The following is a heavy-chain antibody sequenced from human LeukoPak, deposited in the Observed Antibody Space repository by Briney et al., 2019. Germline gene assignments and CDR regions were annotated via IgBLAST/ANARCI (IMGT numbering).Heavy chain of an antibody. Sequence: GASVKVSCKASGYTFTSYGISWVRQAPGQGLEWMGWISAYNGNTNYAQKLQGRVTMTTGTSTSTAYMELRSLRSEDTAVYYCAIDRPAGSGSYYPAFDYWGQGTLVTVSS. J-gene: IGHJ4*02. CDR2: ISAYNGNT. V-gene: IGHV1-18*01. CDR3: AIDRPAGSGSYYPAFDY. CDR1: GYTFTSYG. D-gene: IGHD1-26*01.